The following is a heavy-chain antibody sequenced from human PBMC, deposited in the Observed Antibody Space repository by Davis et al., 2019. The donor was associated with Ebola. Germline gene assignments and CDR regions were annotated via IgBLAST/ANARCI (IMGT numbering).Heavy chain of an antibody. CDR3: ARGPIAAAGTLDYYYYGMDV. Sequence: SVKVSCKASGYTFTSYYMHWVRQAPGQGLEWMGGIIPIFGTANYAQKFQGRVTITADKSTSTAYMELSSLRSEDTAVYYCARGPIAAAGTLDYYYYGMDVWGQGTTVTVSS. CDR1: GYTFTSYY. V-gene: IGHV1-69*06. CDR2: IIPIFGTA. D-gene: IGHD6-13*01. J-gene: IGHJ6*02.